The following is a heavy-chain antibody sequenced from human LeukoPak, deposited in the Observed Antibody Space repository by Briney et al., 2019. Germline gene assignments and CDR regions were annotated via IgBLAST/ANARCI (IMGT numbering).Heavy chain of an antibody. CDR3: ARLNKNYYGMDV. V-gene: IGHV4-59*08. D-gene: IGHD2/OR15-2a*01. CDR1: GGSISSYY. CDR2: NCRSEST. J-gene: IGHJ6*02. Sequence: SETLSLTCTVSGGSISSYYWSWIRQPPGKGLEWIGTNCRSESTYYNPSLKSRVTVSLDTSTNQFSLRLSSVTAADTAVYYCARLNKNYYGMDVWGQGTTVTVSS.